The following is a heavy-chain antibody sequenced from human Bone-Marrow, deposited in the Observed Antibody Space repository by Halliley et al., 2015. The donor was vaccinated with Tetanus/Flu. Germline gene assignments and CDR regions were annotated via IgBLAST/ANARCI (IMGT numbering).Heavy chain of an antibody. V-gene: IGHV1-69*06. CDR1: GGTFGTYA. Sequence: QLVQSGAEVKKPGSSVKVSCKASGGTFGTYAVSWVRQAPGQGLEWMGGIIPAFGTGTYAQKFQGRVTITADKSTSTAYMELSSLRSEDTAGYYCARMGTLTTVTTTLSYYYYGMDVWGQGTTVTVSS. D-gene: IGHD4-17*01. CDR2: IIPAFGTG. CDR3: ARMGTLTTVTTTLSYYYYGMDV. J-gene: IGHJ6*02.